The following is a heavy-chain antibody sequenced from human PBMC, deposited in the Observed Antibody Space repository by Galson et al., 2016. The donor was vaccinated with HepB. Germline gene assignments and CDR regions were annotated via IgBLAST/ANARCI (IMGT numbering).Heavy chain of an antibody. CDR3: AKERLVRRIFDH. V-gene: IGHV3-23*01. Sequence: SLRLSCAASGFVFSSFGLSWVRQAPGKGLEWVASISTRRTTYYSDSVQGRFTISRDNSNNTLYLQMNGPRAEDTAVYYCAKERLVRRIFDHWGQGTLLTVSS. D-gene: IGHD1-1*01. J-gene: IGHJ4*02. CDR1: GFVFSSFG. CDR2: ISTRRTT.